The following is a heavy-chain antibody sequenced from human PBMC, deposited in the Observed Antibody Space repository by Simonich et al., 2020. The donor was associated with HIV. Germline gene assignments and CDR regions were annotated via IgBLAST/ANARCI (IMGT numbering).Heavy chain of an antibody. V-gene: IGHV3-30*07. Sequence: QVQLVESGGGVVQPGRSLRLSCAASGFTFSSYAMHWVRQAPGKGLEWVAVISYDGSNKYYADAGKGRFTISRDNSKNTLYLQMNSLRAEDTAVYYCASGGSISSVWADDYWGQGTLVTSPQ. J-gene: IGHJ4*02. CDR3: ASGGSISSVWADDY. D-gene: IGHD3-16*01. CDR1: GFTFSSYA. CDR2: ISYDGSNK.